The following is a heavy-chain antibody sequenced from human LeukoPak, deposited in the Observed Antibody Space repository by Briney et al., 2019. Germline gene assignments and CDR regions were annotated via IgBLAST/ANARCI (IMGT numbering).Heavy chain of an antibody. CDR2: ISYDGSNK. CDR1: GFTFSSYG. J-gene: IGHJ4*02. CDR3: ARTRGGGPYYFDY. D-gene: IGHD2-15*01. V-gene: IGHV3-30*03. Sequence: GGSLRLSCAASGFTFSSYGMHWVRQAPGKGLEWVAVISYDGSNKYYADSVKGRFTISRDNSKNTLYLQMNFLRTEDTAVYYCARTRGGGPYYFDYWGQGTLVTVSS.